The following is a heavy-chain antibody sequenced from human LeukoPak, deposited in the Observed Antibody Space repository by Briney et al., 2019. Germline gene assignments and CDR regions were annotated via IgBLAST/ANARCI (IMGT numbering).Heavy chain of an antibody. CDR3: ARSGYSGYRGGYYYYYGMDV. D-gene: IGHD5-12*01. Sequence: GGSLRLSCAASGFTFSSYWMSWVRQAAGKGLEWVANVKQDGSEKYYVDSVKGRFTISRDNAKNSLYLQMNSLRAEDTAVYYCARSGYSGYRGGYYYYYGMDVWGQGTTVTVSS. CDR2: VKQDGSEK. J-gene: IGHJ6*02. V-gene: IGHV3-7*01. CDR1: GFTFSSYW.